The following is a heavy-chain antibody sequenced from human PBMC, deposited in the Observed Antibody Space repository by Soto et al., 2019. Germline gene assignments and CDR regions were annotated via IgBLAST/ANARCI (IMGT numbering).Heavy chain of an antibody. CDR1: CFTFSSYG. V-gene: IGHV3-30*18. Sequence: EGSLRLSCAASCFTFSSYGRHWVLQAPGKGLEWVAVISYDGSNKYYADSVKDRFTISRDNSKNTLYLQMNSLRAEDTAVYYCAKSILATIPPYYYYYWGMEVWRQGTTVIVCS. D-gene: IGHD5-12*01. J-gene: IGHJ6*02. CDR2: ISYDGSNK. CDR3: AKSILATIPPYYYYYWGMEV.